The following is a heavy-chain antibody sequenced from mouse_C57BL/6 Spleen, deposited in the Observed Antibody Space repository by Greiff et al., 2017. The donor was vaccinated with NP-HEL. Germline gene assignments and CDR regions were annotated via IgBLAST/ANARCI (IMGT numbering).Heavy chain of an antibody. CDR3: ARNDHYGYDGGFAY. V-gene: IGHV2-2*01. Sequence: QVQLKESGPGLVQPSQSLSITCTVSGFSLTSYGVHWVRQSPGKGLEWLGVIWSGGSTDYNAAFISRLSISKDNSKSQVFFKMNSLQADDTAIYYCARNDHYGYDGGFAYWGQGTLVTVSA. J-gene: IGHJ3*01. D-gene: IGHD2-2*01. CDR1: GFSLTSYG. CDR2: IWSGGST.